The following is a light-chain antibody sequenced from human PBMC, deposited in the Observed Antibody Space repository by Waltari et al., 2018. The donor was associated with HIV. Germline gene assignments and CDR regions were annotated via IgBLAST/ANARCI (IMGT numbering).Light chain of an antibody. J-gene: IGLJ2*01. CDR2: EVS. Sequence: QSALTQPASLSGSPGQSITISCTGTSSDVGSYNLVSWYQQHPGKAPKLMISEVSKRPSGVSNRFSGSKSGNTASLTISGLQAEDEADYYCCSYAGSSTYVVFGGGTKLTVL. CDR1: SSDVGSYNL. V-gene: IGLV2-23*02. CDR3: CSYAGSSTYVV.